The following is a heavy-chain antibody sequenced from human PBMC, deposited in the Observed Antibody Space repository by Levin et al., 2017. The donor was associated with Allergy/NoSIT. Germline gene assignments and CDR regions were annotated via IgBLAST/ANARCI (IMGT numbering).Heavy chain of an antibody. D-gene: IGHD3-3*01. CDR3: ARQLGNFWSGYNYFDY. CDR1: GFTFSSYE. V-gene: IGHV3-48*03. CDR2: ISSTGSTI. J-gene: IGHJ4*02. Sequence: GGSLRLSCAASGFTFSSYEMNWVRRAPGKGLEWVSYISSTGSTIYSADSVKGRFTISRDNAKNSLYLHMISLRAEDTAVYYCARQLGNFWSGYNYFDYWGQGTLVTVSS.